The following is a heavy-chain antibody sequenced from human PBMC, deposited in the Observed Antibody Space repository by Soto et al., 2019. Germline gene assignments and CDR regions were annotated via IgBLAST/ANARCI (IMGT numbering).Heavy chain of an antibody. CDR2: IYHSGST. CDR3: ARDYRSAFDI. CDR1: GYSISSGYY. Sequence: PSETLSLTCAVSGYSISSGYYWGWIRQPPGKGLEWIGSIYHSGSTYYNPSLKSRVTISVDTSKNQFSLKLSSVTAADTAVYYCARDYRSAFDIWGQGTMVTVSS. J-gene: IGHJ3*02. V-gene: IGHV4-38-2*02.